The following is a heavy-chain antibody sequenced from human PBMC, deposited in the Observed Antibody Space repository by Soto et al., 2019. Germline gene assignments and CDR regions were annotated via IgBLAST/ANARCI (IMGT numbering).Heavy chain of an antibody. CDR3: AVALGMDV. CDR2: MNPNSGNT. V-gene: IGHV1-8*01. J-gene: IGHJ6*02. D-gene: IGHD2-15*01. CDR1: GYTFTSYD. Sequence: QVQLVQSGAEVKKPGASVKVSCKASGYTFTSYDTYWVRQATGQGLEWVGWMNPNSGNTVYAQKFQGRVTMTRNTSISTAYMELRSLRSEDTAVYYCAVALGMDVWGQGTTVTVSS.